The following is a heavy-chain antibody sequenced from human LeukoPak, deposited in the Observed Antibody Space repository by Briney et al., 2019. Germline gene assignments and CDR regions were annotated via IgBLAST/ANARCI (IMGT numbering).Heavy chain of an antibody. CDR2: IYTSGSN. J-gene: IGHJ4*02. CDR1: GGSISSYY. D-gene: IGHD7-27*01. Sequence: SETLSLTCTVSGGSISSYYWSWVRQPAGKGLEWIGRIYTSGSNNYNPSLKSRVTISVDTSKNQFSLKLSSVTAADTAVYYCARDGRNWAFDYWGQGTLVTVSS. V-gene: IGHV4-4*07. CDR3: ARDGRNWAFDY.